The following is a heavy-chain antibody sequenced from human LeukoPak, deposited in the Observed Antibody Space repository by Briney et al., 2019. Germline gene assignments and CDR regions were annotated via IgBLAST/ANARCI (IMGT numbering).Heavy chain of an antibody. D-gene: IGHD6-13*01. J-gene: IGHJ4*02. CDR3: ARVQSSSWYFDY. CDR2: ISSDGSNA. V-gene: IGHV3-74*01. Sequence: HPGGSLRLSCAASGFTFSSYWMHWVRQDPGKGLVWVSRISSDGSNARYADSVKGRFTISRDNAKNSLYLQMNSPRAEDTAVYYCARVQSSSWYFDYWGQGTLVTVSS. CDR1: GFTFSSYW.